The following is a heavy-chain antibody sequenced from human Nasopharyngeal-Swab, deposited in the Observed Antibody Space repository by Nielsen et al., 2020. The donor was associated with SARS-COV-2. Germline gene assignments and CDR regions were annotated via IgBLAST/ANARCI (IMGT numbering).Heavy chain of an antibody. D-gene: IGHD3-3*01. Sequence: VRQMPGKGLEWVANIKQDGSEKYYVDSVKSRFTISRDNAKNSLYLQMNSLRAEDTAVYYCARNDFWSGYYKVPMDVWGKGTTVTVSS. CDR2: IKQDGSEK. CDR3: ARNDFWSGYYKVPMDV. V-gene: IGHV3-7*05. J-gene: IGHJ6*03.